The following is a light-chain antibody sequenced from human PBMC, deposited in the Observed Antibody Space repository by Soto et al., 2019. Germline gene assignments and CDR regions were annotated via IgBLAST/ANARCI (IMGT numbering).Light chain of an antibody. CDR2: SAS. V-gene: IGKV3-20*01. J-gene: IGKJ2*01. CDR3: QQYSGSPRT. CDR1: QSIRNS. Sequence: EILLTQSPGTLSLSPGERATLFCRASQSIRNSLAWYQQRPGQSPRLLIYSASSRATGVPDRFSGGGSATDFTLTVSRLEPEDFAMYYCQQYSGSPRTFGQGTKLEIK.